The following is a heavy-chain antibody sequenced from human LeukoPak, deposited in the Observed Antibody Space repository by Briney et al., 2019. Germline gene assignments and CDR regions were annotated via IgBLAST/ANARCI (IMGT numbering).Heavy chain of an antibody. V-gene: IGHV3-30-3*01. J-gene: IGHJ4*02. Sequence: PGGSLRLSCAASGFTFSNYAMHWVRHAPGKGLERVAVLSYDGTNKDEADSVKGRFTISRDNSKNMLYLQTNSLRAEDTAVYYCAKDEVPAAPDYWGRGTLVTVSS. CDR2: LSYDGTNK. D-gene: IGHD2-2*01. CDR3: AKDEVPAAPDY. CDR1: GFTFSNYA.